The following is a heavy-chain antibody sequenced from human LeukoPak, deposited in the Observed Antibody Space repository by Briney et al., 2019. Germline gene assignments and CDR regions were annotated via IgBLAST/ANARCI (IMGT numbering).Heavy chain of an antibody. CDR1: GFTFSSYA. Sequence: GGSLRLSCAASGFTFSSYAMSWVRQAPGKGLEWVSLISGSGGGTYYADSVKGRFTISRDNSKNTLYLQLNSLRVEDTAVYYCAKNRGAGSHYYYHMNVWGKGTTVTVSS. CDR3: AKNRGAGSHYYYHMNV. CDR2: ISGSGGGT. D-gene: IGHD1-26*01. J-gene: IGHJ6*03. V-gene: IGHV3-23*01.